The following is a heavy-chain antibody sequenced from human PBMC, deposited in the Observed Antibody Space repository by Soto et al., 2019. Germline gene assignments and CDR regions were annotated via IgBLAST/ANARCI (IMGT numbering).Heavy chain of an antibody. Sequence: QVQLQESGPGLVKPSETLSLTCTVSGGSISSYYWSWIRQPPGKGLEWIRYIYYSGSTNYNPSLKSRVTISVDTSKNQFSLKLSSVTAADTAVYYCARRDCSSTSCYDDYWGQGTLVTVSS. CDR3: ARRDCSSTSCYDDY. D-gene: IGHD2-2*01. V-gene: IGHV4-59*08. CDR2: IYYSGST. J-gene: IGHJ4*02. CDR1: GGSISSYY.